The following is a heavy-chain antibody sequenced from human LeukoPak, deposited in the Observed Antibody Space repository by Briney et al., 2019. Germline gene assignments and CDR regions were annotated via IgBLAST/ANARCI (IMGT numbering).Heavy chain of an antibody. CDR2: IKSKTDGGTT. V-gene: IGHV3-15*01. D-gene: IGHD1-1*01. CDR1: GFTFSNAW. CDR3: AKDPGTTGTTRGGPDYYMDV. J-gene: IGHJ6*03. Sequence: PGGSLRLSCAASGFTFSNAWMSWVRQAPGKGLEWVGRIKSKTDGGTTDYAAPVKGRFTISRDNSKNTLYLQMNSLRAEDTAVYYCAKDPGTTGTTRGGPDYYMDVWGKGTTVTVSS.